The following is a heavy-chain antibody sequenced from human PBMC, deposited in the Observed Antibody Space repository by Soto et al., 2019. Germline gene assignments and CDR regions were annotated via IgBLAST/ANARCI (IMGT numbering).Heavy chain of an antibody. CDR2: IYYSGST. J-gene: IGHJ5*02. V-gene: IGHV4-31*03. D-gene: IGHD3-10*01. CDR3: ARYFTMVRGVIAWFDP. Sequence: QVQLQESGPGLVKPSQTLSLTCTVSGGSISSGGYYWSWSRQHPGKGLEWIGYIYYSGSTYYNPSLKSRVTISVDTSKNQFSLKLSSVTAADTAVYYCARYFTMVRGVIAWFDPWGQGTLVTVSS. CDR1: GGSISSGGYY.